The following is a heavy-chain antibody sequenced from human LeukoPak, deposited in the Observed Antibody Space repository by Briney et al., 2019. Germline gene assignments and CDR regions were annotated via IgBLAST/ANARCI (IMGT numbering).Heavy chain of an antibody. J-gene: IGHJ4*02. V-gene: IGHV1-69*13. CDR2: IIPIFGTA. Sequence: SVKVSCKASGGTLSSYAISWVRQAPGQGLEGMGGIIPIFGTANYAQKFQGRVTVTADESTSTAHMALSSLRYENTAVYYCARDVRIYCSGGSCYLGALDYWGQGTLVTVSS. CDR1: GGTLSSYA. CDR3: ARDVRIYCSGGSCYLGALDY. D-gene: IGHD2-15*01.